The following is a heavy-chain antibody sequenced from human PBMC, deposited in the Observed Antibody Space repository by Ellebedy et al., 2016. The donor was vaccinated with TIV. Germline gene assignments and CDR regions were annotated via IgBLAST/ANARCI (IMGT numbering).Heavy chain of an antibody. CDR2: IWHDGSKK. Sequence: PGGSLRLSCAASGFTFSRDGMHGVRQAQGKGLEWVAFIWHDGSKKYYADSVKGRFTISRDNSKNTLYLQMNSLRAEDTAVYYCARDWSGYFDPWGQGTLVTVSS. J-gene: IGHJ5*02. CDR1: GFTFSRDG. CDR3: ARDWSGYFDP. V-gene: IGHV3-33*01. D-gene: IGHD3-3*01.